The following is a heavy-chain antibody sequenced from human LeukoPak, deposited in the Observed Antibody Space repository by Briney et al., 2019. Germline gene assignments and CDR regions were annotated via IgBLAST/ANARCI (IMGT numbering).Heavy chain of an antibody. D-gene: IGHD1-26*01. Sequence: GGSLRLSCAASGVIFSTYIMTWGRHAPGKGREWVSYISSSSSGIYYADSVRGRFTVSRENAKNFLYLQMKSLRDEDTAVYYCVRRQGYVGSLLDNWGQGTLVTVSS. CDR3: VRRQGYVGSLLDN. V-gene: IGHV3-48*02. CDR2: ISSSSSGI. J-gene: IGHJ4*02. CDR1: GVIFSTYI.